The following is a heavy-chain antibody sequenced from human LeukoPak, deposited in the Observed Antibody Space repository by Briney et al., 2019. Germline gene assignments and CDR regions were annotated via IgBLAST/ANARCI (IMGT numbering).Heavy chain of an antibody. CDR3: ARGRPYCSGGSCSDSLDY. V-gene: IGHV3-21*01. CDR2: ISSSSSYI. Sequence: PGGSPRLSCAASGFTFSSYSMNWVRQAPGKGLEWVSSISSSSSYIYYADSVKGRFTISRDNAKNSLYLQMNSLRAEDTAVYYCARGRPYCSGGSCSDSLDYWGQGTLVTVSS. J-gene: IGHJ4*02. CDR1: GFTFSSYS. D-gene: IGHD2-15*01.